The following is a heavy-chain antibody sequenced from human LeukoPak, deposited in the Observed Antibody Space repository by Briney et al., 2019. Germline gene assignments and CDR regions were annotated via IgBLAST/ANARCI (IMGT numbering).Heavy chain of an antibody. CDR1: GGSFSGYY. CDR3: AAQRWLQPIDY. V-gene: IGHV4-34*01. D-gene: IGHD5-24*01. Sequence: SETLSLTCAVYGGSFSGYYWSWIRQPPGKGLEWIGEINHSGSTNYNPSLKSRVTISVDTSKNQFSLKLSSVTAADTAVYYCAAQRWLQPIDYWGQGTLVTVSS. CDR2: INHSGST. J-gene: IGHJ4*02.